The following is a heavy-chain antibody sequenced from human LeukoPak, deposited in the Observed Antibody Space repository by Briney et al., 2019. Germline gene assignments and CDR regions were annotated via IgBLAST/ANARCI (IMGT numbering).Heavy chain of an antibody. CDR3: TRSLYSGTNSDY. Sequence: GGSLRLSCAASGFTFSDFWMHLVRQGPEKRLVWVARIRTDGGVTDYADSVKGRFTISRDNTKSTLYLQMNSLRVEDTAVYYCTRSLYSGTNSDYWGQGTLVTVSS. CDR1: GFTFSDFW. V-gene: IGHV3-74*01. D-gene: IGHD1-26*01. CDR2: IRTDGGVT. J-gene: IGHJ4*02.